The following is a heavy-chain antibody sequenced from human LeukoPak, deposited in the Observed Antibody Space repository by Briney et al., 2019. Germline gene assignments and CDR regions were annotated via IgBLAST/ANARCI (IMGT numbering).Heavy chain of an antibody. J-gene: IGHJ5*02. V-gene: IGHV6-1*01. CDR1: GDSVSSNSAA. CDR3: ARGGSGWTVSLFDP. CDR2: PYYRSKWYY. D-gene: IGHD6-25*01. Sequence: SQTLSLTCAISGDSVSSNSAAWNWIRQSPSRGLEWLGSPYYRSKWYYDSAVSVNSRISINPDTSKNQFSLHLNSVAPEDTAVYYCARGGSGWTVSLFDPWGQGTLVTVSS.